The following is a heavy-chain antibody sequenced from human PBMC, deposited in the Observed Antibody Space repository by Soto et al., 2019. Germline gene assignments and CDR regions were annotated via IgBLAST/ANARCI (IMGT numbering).Heavy chain of an antibody. J-gene: IGHJ4*02. CDR3: ATRSPAFDY. CDR1: GYTFTSYG. V-gene: IGHV1-18*03. Sequence: QVQLVQSGPEVKKPGASVKVSCKTSGYTFTSYGISWVRQAPGQGLEWMGWITPDKGKTTYAQKFQSRVTMTTDTSTSTAYKEMRSLECADVAVYYGATRSPAFDYWGQGTLVTVSS. CDR2: ITPDKGKT.